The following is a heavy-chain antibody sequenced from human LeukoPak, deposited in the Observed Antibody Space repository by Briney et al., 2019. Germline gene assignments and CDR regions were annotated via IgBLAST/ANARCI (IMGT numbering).Heavy chain of an antibody. CDR2: TSSSSSYI. CDR1: GFTFSSYS. Sequence: GGSLRLSCAASGFTFSSYSMNWVRQAPGKGLEWVSSTSSSSSYIYYADSVKGRFTISRDNSKNTLYLQMNSLRAEDTAVYYCASVLTMLLQPYYFDYWGQGTLVTVSS. CDR3: ASVLTMLLQPYYFDY. J-gene: IGHJ4*02. V-gene: IGHV3-21*01. D-gene: IGHD3-10*01.